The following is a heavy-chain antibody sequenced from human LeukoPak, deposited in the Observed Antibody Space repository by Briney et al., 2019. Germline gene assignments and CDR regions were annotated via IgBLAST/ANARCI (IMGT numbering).Heavy chain of an antibody. CDR2: INEDGSEK. CDR1: GFTFNTFW. D-gene: IGHD2-2*01. CDR3: ARDPFSRGFGAFDV. V-gene: IGHV3-7*04. J-gene: IGHJ3*01. Sequence: GGSLRLSCAAPGFTFNTFWMTWVRQAPGKGLEWVANINEDGSEKVYLDSLKGRITVSRDNAKNTVHLQMDSLRVEDTALYYCARDPFSRGFGAFDVWGQGTMVTVSS.